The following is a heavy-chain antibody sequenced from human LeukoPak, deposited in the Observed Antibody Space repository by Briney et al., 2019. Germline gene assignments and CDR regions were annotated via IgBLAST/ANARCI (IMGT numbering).Heavy chain of an antibody. Sequence: GGSLRLSCAASGFTFSSYSMNWVRQAPGKGLEWVALISYDGINKYYADSVRGRFTISRDNSKNTLYLQMNSLRGDDTAVYYCAGMDGYCSGGACYSPFDYWGQGTLVTVSS. CDR1: GFTFSSYS. CDR2: ISYDGINK. D-gene: IGHD2-15*01. CDR3: AGMDGYCSGGACYSPFDY. J-gene: IGHJ4*02. V-gene: IGHV3-30*03.